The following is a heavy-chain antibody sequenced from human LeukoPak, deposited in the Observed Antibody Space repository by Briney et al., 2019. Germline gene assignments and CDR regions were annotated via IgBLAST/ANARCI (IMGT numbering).Heavy chain of an antibody. D-gene: IGHD2-15*01. V-gene: IGHV3-7*01. J-gene: IGHJ3*01. CDR3: ARDGLHYVMVAATDTSDV. CDR1: GFNFSIHW. Sequence: GGSLRLSCAASGFNFSIHWMTWVRQAPGKGLEWVANIQDDGSEKNYVGSVKGRFIISRDNAKNSLYLQMNSLRVEDTAVYYCARDGLHYVMVAATDTSDVWGHGTMVTVSS. CDR2: IQDDGSEK.